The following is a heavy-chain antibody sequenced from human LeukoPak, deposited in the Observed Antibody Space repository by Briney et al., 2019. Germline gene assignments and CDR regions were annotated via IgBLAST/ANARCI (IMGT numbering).Heavy chain of an antibody. Sequence: SETLSLTCTVSGGSISSGGYYWSWIRQPPGKGLEWIGYIYYSASTYYNPSLKSRLTVSVDTSKNQFSLKMSSVTAADTAVYYCASGTAMVHRGWGQGTLVTVSS. D-gene: IGHD5-18*01. CDR2: IYYSAST. J-gene: IGHJ4*02. CDR1: GGSISSGGYY. V-gene: IGHV4-30-4*08. CDR3: ASGTAMVHRG.